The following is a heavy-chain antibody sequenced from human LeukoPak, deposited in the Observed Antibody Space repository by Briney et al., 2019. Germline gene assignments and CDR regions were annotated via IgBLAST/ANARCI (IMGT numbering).Heavy chain of an antibody. CDR3: ARSLGYYDSSGSYYGY. D-gene: IGHD3-22*01. Sequence: GASVKVSCKASGYTFTSYAMNCVRQAPGQGLEWMGWINTNNGNPTYAQGFTGLFVYSLDTSVSTEYLQIGRLKAEDTAVYYCARSLGYYDSSGSYYGYWGQGTLVNVS. CDR2: INTNNGNP. V-gene: IGHV7-4-1*01. CDR1: GYTFTSYA. J-gene: IGHJ4*02.